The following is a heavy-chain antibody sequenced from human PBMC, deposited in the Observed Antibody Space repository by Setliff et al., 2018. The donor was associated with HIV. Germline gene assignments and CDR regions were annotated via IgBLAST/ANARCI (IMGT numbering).Heavy chain of an antibody. D-gene: IGHD6-19*01. V-gene: IGHV3-23*01. CDR3: ATVAGD. CDR2: MSGSGGST. CDR1: GFDFYKYA. Sequence: GGSLRLSCTASGFDFYKYALHWVRQAPGKGLEWVSAMSGSGGSTYYADSVKGRFTISRDNSKNTLYLQMNSLRAEDTAVYYCATVAGDWGQGTLVTVSS. J-gene: IGHJ4*02.